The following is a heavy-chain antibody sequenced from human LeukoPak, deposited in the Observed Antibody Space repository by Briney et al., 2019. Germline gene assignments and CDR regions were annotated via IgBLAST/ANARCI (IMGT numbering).Heavy chain of an antibody. CDR3: ARDQHLYYDGPNAFDI. V-gene: IGHV4-39*07. Sequence: SETLSLTCTVSGGSISSSSYYWGWIRQPPGKGLEWIGSIYYSGSTYYNPSLKSRVTISVDTSKNQFSLKLSSVTAADTAVYYCARDQHLYYDGPNAFDIWGQGTMVTVSS. CDR1: GGSISSSSYY. J-gene: IGHJ3*02. D-gene: IGHD3-22*01. CDR2: IYYSGST.